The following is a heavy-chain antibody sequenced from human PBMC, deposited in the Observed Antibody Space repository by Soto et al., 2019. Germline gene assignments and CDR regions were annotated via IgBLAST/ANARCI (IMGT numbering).Heavy chain of an antibody. Sequence: PRGSLRLSCAASGFTFSDYYMNWVRQAPGKGLEWLVYISTSGSTTYYADSVLGRFTISRDNPKNSLNLQMNSLGAEDTAVYYCARAGARGSVDYWGQGTLFTVSS. CDR1: GFTFSDYY. CDR3: ARAGARGSVDY. V-gene: IGHV3-11*01. J-gene: IGHJ4*02. CDR2: ISTSGSTT. D-gene: IGHD2-15*01.